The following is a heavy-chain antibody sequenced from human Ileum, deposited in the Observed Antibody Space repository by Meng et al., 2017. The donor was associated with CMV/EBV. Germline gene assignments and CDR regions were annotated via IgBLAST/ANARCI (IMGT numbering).Heavy chain of an antibody. CDR2: ISHSGSYI. J-gene: IGHJ4*02. CDR3: AREGHCNGVSCPDY. D-gene: IGHD2-15*01. V-gene: IGHV3-21*01. Sequence: EVPVVGSGGVLGEPGGSLRLSCAASGFIFSTYGMNWVRQAPGKGLEWVSSISHSGSYIYYADSVKGRFTISRDNAKNSLFLQMSSLTAEDTAVYYCAREGHCNGVSCPDYWGQGTLVTVSS. CDR1: GFIFSTYG.